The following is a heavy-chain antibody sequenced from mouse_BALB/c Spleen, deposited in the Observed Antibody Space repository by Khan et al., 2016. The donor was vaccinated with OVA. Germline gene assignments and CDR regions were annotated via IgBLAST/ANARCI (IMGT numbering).Heavy chain of an antibody. CDR1: GDSITSCY. J-gene: IGHJ2*01. V-gene: IGHV3-8*02. D-gene: IGHD2-14*01. CDR2: INYSGST. CDR3: ERWKYRYDGYFDY. Sequence: EVQLQESGPSLVKPSQTLSLTCSVTGDSITSCYWNWIRKFPGNKLEYMGYINYSGSTYYNPSLKSRISITRDTSKNQYYLQLNSATSEDTATYYCERWKYRYDGYFDYWGQGTTLTVSS.